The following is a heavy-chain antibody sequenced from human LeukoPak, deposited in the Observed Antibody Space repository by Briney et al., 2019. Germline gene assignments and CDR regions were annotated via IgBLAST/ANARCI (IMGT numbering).Heavy chain of an antibody. CDR3: ARITMVRGVIITDTDY. V-gene: IGHV1-18*01. CDR2: ISAYNGNT. Sequence: ASVKVSCKASGYTFTSYGISWVRQAPGQGLEWMGWISAYNGNTDYAQKLQGRVTMTTDTSTSTAYMELRSLRSDDTAVYYCARITMVRGVIITDTDYWGQGTLVTVSS. J-gene: IGHJ4*02. D-gene: IGHD3-10*01. CDR1: GYTFTSYG.